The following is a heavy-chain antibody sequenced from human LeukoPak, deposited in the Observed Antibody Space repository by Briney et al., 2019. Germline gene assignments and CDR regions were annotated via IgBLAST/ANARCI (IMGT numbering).Heavy chain of an antibody. CDR1: GFTFSSYA. Sequence: GGSLRLSCAASGFTFSSYAMSWVRQAPGKGLEWVSSISSSSSYIYYADSVKGRFTISRDNAKNSLYLQMNSLRAEDTAVYYCARATNHYYGSGGDAFDIWGQGTMVTVSS. D-gene: IGHD3-10*01. CDR3: ARATNHYYGSGGDAFDI. V-gene: IGHV3-21*01. CDR2: ISSSSSYI. J-gene: IGHJ3*02.